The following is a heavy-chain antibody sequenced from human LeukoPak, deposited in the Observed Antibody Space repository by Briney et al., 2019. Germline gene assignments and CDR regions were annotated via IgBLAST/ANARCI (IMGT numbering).Heavy chain of an antibody. D-gene: IGHD3-22*01. CDR1: GYTFTSYG. CDR2: ISAYNGNT. J-gene: IGHJ5*02. V-gene: IGHV1-18*01. Sequence: ASVKVSCKAPGYTFTSYGISWVRQAPGQGLEWMGWISAYNGNTNYAQKLQGRVTMTTDTSTSTAYMELRSLRSDDTAVYYCARGSYYDSSGLPFDPWGQGTLVTVSS. CDR3: ARGSYYDSSGLPFDP.